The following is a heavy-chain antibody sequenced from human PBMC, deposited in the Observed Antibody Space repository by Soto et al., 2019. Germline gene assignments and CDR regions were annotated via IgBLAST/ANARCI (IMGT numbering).Heavy chain of an antibody. D-gene: IGHD3-10*01. V-gene: IGHV1-69*02. Sequence: QVQLVQSGAEVKRPGSSVKVSCKASGDTFSFYSINWVRQAPGLGLEWMGRINPILSMSNYAQRFQGRVTMTADKSTTTAYMELSGLRSEDTAIYYCESSYGSGYRAFDYWGQGALVTVSS. CDR3: ESSYGSGYRAFDY. J-gene: IGHJ4*02. CDR1: GDTFSFYS. CDR2: INPILSMS.